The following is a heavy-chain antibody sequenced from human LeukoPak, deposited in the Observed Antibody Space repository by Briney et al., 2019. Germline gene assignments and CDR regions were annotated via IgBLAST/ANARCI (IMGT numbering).Heavy chain of an antibody. D-gene: IGHD3-10*01. CDR2: IYYSGST. CDR1: GGSISSNSYY. CDR3: ASLDYYGSGSYYDY. J-gene: IGHJ4*02. Sequence: PSETLSLTCTVSGGSISSNSYYGGWIRQPPGKGLEWIGSIYYSGSTYYNPSLKSRVTISVDTSKNQFSLKLSSVTAADTAVYYCASLDYYGSGSYYDYWGQGTLVTVSS. V-gene: IGHV4-39*07.